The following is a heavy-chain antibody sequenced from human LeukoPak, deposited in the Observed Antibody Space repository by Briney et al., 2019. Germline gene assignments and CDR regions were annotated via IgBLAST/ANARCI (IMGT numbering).Heavy chain of an antibody. J-gene: IGHJ4*02. CDR2: VSHDGDNN. D-gene: IGHD3-22*01. CDR3: AREYASGYYRTFDY. CDR1: GFTFSSYG. V-gene: IGHV3-30*19. Sequence: GGSLRLSCAASGFTFSSYGMHWVRQAPGKGLEWVATVSHDGDNNYHADSVKGRFTISRDNSKDTLYLQMNSLRADDLAVYYCAREYASGYYRTFDYWGQGTVVTVSS.